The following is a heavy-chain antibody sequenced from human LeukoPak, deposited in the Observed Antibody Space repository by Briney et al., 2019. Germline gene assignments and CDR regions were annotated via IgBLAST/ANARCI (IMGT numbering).Heavy chain of an antibody. J-gene: IGHJ4*02. CDR1: GFTFDDYA. CDR2: ISWNSGSI. Sequence: GRSLRLSCAASGFTFDDYAMHWVRQAPGKGLEWVSGISWNSGSIGYADSVKGRFTISRDNAKNSLYLQMNSLRAEDTALYYCAKLGYCSSTGCYGSHYFDYWGQGTLVTVSS. V-gene: IGHV3-9*01. D-gene: IGHD2-2*01. CDR3: AKLGYCSSTGCYGSHYFDY.